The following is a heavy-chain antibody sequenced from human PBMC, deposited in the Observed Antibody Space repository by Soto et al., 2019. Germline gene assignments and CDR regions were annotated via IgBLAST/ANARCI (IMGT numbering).Heavy chain of an antibody. CDR1: GYSFAGYW. J-gene: IGHJ4*02. Sequence: GESLKISCKGSGYSFAGYWITWVRQKPGKGLEWMGRIDPSDSQTYYSPSFRGHVTISVTRSITTVFLQWSTLRASYTAMYYCARQIYDSDTGPNFQYSFDSWGQGTPVTVSS. D-gene: IGHD3-22*01. CDR3: ARQIYDSDTGPNFQYSFDS. V-gene: IGHV5-10-1*01. CDR2: IDPSDSQT.